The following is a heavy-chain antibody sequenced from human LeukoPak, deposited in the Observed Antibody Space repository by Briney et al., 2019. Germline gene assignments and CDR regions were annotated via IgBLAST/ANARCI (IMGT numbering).Heavy chain of an antibody. CDR2: IYYSGST. J-gene: IGHJ6*03. V-gene: IGHV4-59*01. D-gene: IGHD6-19*01. CDR1: GGSISSYY. CDR3: ARTSTGWLGYYYYMDV. Sequence: SETLSLTCTVSGGSISSYYWSWIRQPPGKGLEWIGYIYYSGSTNYNPSLKSRVTISVDTSKNQFSLKLSSVTAADTAVYYCARTSTGWLGYYYYMDVWGKGTTVTVSS.